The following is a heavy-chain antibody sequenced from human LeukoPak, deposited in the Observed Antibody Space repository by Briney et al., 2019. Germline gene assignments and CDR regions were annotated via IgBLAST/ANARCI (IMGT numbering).Heavy chain of an antibody. Sequence: GRSLRLSCVASGFTFLNYAVHWVRQAPGKGLEWVAVMSYDGNNNYYADSVKGRFTLSRDNSKNTLYLQMSSLRPEDTALYYCAREWGAAADYWGQGTLVTVSS. J-gene: IGHJ4*02. CDR1: GFTFLNYA. CDR2: MSYDGNNN. V-gene: IGHV3-30-3*01. D-gene: IGHD6-13*01. CDR3: AREWGAAADY.